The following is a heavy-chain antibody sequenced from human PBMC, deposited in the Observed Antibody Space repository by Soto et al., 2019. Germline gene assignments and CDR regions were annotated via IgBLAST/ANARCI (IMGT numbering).Heavy chain of an antibody. V-gene: IGHV1-2*02. D-gene: IGHD6-13*01. J-gene: IGHJ3*02. CDR1: GYTFTAHY. Sequence: ASVKVSCKASGYTFTAHYIQWVRQAPGQGLEWMGWINPISGFANYAQKFQGRVTLTRDTSISTVYLDLSRLLSDDTAVYYCARERFSSSWWREAFDIWRQGTLVTVSS. CDR2: INPISGFA. CDR3: ARERFSSSWWREAFDI.